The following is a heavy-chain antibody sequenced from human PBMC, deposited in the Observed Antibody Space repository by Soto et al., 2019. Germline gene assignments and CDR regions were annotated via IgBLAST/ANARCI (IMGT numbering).Heavy chain of an antibody. J-gene: IGHJ6*02. V-gene: IGHV4-61*01. Sequence: SETLSLTCTVSGGSVNSGSYYWSWIRQPPGKGLEWIGYIYYSGSTNYNPSLKSRVTISVGTSKNQFSLKLSSVTAADTAVYYCARFPYYDILTGYLSPYYYGMDVWGQGTTVTVSS. CDR1: GGSVNSGSYY. D-gene: IGHD3-9*01. CDR3: ARFPYYDILTGYLSPYYYGMDV. CDR2: IYYSGST.